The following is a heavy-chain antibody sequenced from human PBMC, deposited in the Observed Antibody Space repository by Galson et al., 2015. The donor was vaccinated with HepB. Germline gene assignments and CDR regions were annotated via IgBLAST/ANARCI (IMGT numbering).Heavy chain of an antibody. CDR2: VDPNNSVT. CDR1: GYTFTGYH. D-gene: IGHD4-23*01. Sequence: SVKVSCKASGYTFTGYHIHWVRQAPGQGLEWMGHVDPNNSVTNYAQKFHGRITVTRDTSINTVYMELNSLISDDTAVYYCARDLDYGGVYGSTWYFDYWGQGTLVTVSS. V-gene: IGHV1-2*06. J-gene: IGHJ4*02. CDR3: ARDLDYGGVYGSTWYFDY.